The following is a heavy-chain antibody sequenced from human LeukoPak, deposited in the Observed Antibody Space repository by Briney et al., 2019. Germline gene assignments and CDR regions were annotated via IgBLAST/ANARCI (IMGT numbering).Heavy chain of an antibody. D-gene: IGHD5-18*01. CDR2: ISSDGSYK. CDR1: GFTFSTYT. CDR3: ARQYISGQWYFDY. J-gene: IGHJ4*02. V-gene: IGHV3-30*04. Sequence: PGGSLRLSCAASGFTFSTYTMNWVRQAPGKGLEWVAVISSDGSYKYYADSVKGRFTISRDNSKNTLYLQMNSLIPEDTAVYYCARQYISGQWYFDYWGQGTLVTVSS.